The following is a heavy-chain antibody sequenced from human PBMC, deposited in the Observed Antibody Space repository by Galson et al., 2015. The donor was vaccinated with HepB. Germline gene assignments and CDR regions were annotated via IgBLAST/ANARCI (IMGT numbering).Heavy chain of an antibody. CDR3: AKAERSYYYYYMDV. V-gene: IGHV3-30*18. J-gene: IGHJ6*03. Sequence: SLRLSCAASGFTFSSYGMHWVRQAPGKGLEWVAVISYDGSNKYYADSVKGRFTISRDNSKNTLYLQMNSLRAEDTAVYYCAKAERSYYYYYMDVWGKGTTVTVSS. CDR1: GFTFSSYG. CDR2: ISYDGSNK.